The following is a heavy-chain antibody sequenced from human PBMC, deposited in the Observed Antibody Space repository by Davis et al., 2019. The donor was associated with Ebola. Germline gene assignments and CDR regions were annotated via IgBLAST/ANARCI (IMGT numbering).Heavy chain of an antibody. CDR3: ARCSGSRHYYYYYGMDV. J-gene: IGHJ6*02. CDR1: GGTFSSYA. V-gene: IGHV1-69*05. CDR2: IIPIFGTA. D-gene: IGHD1-26*01. Sequence: SVKVSCKASGGTFSSYAISWVRQAPGQGLEWMGGIIPIFGTANYAQKLQGRVTMTTDTSTSTAYMELRSLRSDDTAVYYCARCSGSRHYYYYYGMDVWGQGTTVTVSS.